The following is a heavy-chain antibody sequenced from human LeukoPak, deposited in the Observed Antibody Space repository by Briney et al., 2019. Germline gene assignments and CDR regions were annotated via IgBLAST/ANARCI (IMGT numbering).Heavy chain of an antibody. V-gene: IGHV3-23*01. CDR2: ISGSGGST. Sequence: PGGSLRLSCAASGFTFSSYAMSWVRQAPGKGLEWVSAISGSGGSTYYADSVKGRFTISRDNSKNTLYLQMNSLRAEDTAVYYCAKSLAVAGILSAVRPAGAFDIWGQGTMVTVSS. D-gene: IGHD6-19*01. J-gene: IGHJ3*02. CDR3: AKSLAVAGILSAVRPAGAFDI. CDR1: GFTFSSYA.